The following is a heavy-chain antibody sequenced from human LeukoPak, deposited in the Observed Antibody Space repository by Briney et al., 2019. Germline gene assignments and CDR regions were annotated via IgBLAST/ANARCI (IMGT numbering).Heavy chain of an antibody. J-gene: IGHJ4*02. CDR2: ISRRGRSI. CDR1: GFTFSSSE. Sequence: PGGPLTLSCAASGFTFSSSEMNGLRQAPGKGLEGVSYISRRGRSIFSADSVKGRFTIHRDNAKDSLSPKVNSLRAEDTAVDHFARGPGSVYEEHFDYWGQGTLVPVSS. D-gene: IGHD5/OR15-5a*01. CDR3: ARGPGSVYEEHFDY. V-gene: IGHV3-48*03.